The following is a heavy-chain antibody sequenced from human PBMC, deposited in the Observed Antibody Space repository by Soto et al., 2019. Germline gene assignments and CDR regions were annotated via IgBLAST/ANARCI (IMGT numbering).Heavy chain of an antibody. CDR1: GYSISTADYY. J-gene: IGHJ4*02. CDR3: AGIAAAGPQILPNYFDY. D-gene: IGHD6-13*01. V-gene: IGHV4-61*08. Sequence: SETLSLTCTVSGYSISTADYYWSWIRQPPGKGLEWIGYIYYSGSTNYNPSLKSRVTISVDTSKNQFSLKLSSVTAADTAVYYCAGIAAAGPQILPNYFDYWGQGTLVTVSS. CDR2: IYYSGST.